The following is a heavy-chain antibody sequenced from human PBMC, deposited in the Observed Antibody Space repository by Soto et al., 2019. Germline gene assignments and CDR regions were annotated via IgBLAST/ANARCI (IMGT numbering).Heavy chain of an antibody. J-gene: IGHJ4*02. Sequence: SETLSLTCTVSGGSISSYYWSWIRQPPGKGLEWIGYIYYSGSTNYNPSLKSRVTMSVDTSKNQFSLKLSSVTAADTAVYYCARQGRRSTVFDYWGQGTLVTVSS. V-gene: IGHV4-59*08. CDR2: IYYSGST. D-gene: IGHD2-2*01. CDR3: ARQGRRSTVFDY. CDR1: GGSISSYY.